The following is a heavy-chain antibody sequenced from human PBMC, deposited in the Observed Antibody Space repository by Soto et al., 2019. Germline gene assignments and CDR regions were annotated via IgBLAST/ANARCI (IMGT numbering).Heavy chain of an antibody. D-gene: IGHD6-19*01. CDR1: GGSISSYY. CDR2: IYYSGST. J-gene: IGHJ5*02. CDR3: ARRIPGIAVETTSWFDP. Sequence: SETLSLTCTVSGGSISSYYWSWIRQPPGKGLEWIGYIYYSGSTNYNPSLKSRVTISVDTSKNQFSLKLSSVTAADTAVYYCARRIPGIAVETTSWFDPWGQGTLVTV. V-gene: IGHV4-59*08.